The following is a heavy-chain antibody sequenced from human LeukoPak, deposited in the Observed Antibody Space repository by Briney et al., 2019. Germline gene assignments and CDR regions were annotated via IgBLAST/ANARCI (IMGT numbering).Heavy chain of an antibody. CDR3: ARGVTYYYDSSGYLY. CDR2: IHTSGST. D-gene: IGHD3-22*01. J-gene: IGHJ4*02. Sequence: SQTLSLTCTVSGDSISSGSYYWSWIRQPAGKGLEWIGRIHTSGSTNYNPSLKSRVTISADTSKNQFSLKLSSVTAADTAVYYCARGVTYYYDSSGYLYWGQGTLVTASS. CDR1: GDSISSGSYY. V-gene: IGHV4-61*02.